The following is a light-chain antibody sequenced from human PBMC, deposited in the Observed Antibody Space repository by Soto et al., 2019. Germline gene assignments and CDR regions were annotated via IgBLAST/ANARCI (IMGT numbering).Light chain of an antibody. J-gene: IGKJ1*01. V-gene: IGKV3-20*01. CDR3: QQYGSSPLT. Sequence: EIVLTQSPGTLSLSPGERATLSCRASQSVSSSYLAWYQQKPGQAPRLLIYGSSSRATGIPDRLSGSVSGRAVTLTRSRLELEVFAVYYWQQYGSSPLTFGEGTEVEIK. CDR1: QSVSSSY. CDR2: GSS.